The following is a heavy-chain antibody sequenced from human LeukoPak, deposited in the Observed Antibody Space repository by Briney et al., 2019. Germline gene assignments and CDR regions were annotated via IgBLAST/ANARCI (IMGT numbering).Heavy chain of an antibody. CDR1: GYTFTGYY. J-gene: IGHJ6*03. D-gene: IGHD1-1*01. V-gene: IGHV1-2*02. CDR2: INPNSGGT. Sequence: ASVKVSCKASGYTFTGYYMHWVRQAPGQGLEWMGWINPNSGGTNYAQKFQGRVTMTRNTSISTAYMELSRLRSDDTAVYYCARDRETGPTAFYYYYYMDVWGKGTTVTISS. CDR3: ARDRETGPTAFYYYYYMDV.